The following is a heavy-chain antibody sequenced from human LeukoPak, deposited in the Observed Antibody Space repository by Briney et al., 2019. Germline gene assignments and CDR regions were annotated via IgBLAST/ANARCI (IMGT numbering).Heavy chain of an antibody. D-gene: IGHD2-15*01. V-gene: IGHV4-39*02. CDR3: ARVSCSGGACPFGSWFDP. Sequence: PSETPSLTCTVSGGSITSGSYYWGWIRQPPGKGLEWIGSIYYSGSTYYNPSLKSRVTISVDTSKKLFSLRLSSVTAADTAVYYCARVSCSGGACPFGSWFDPWGQGTLVTVSS. J-gene: IGHJ5*02. CDR1: GGSITSGSYY. CDR2: IYYSGST.